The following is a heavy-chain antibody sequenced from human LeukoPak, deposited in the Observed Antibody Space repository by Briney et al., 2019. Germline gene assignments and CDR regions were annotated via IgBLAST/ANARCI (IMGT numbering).Heavy chain of an antibody. D-gene: IGHD3-22*01. V-gene: IGHV1-8*03. CDR1: GYTFTSYD. CDR3: ARDDYYDRSGLFDY. CDR2: MNPNSGNT. J-gene: IGHJ4*02. Sequence: GASVKVSCKASGYTFTSYDINWVRQATGQGLEWMGWMNPNSGNTGYAQKFQGRVTITRNTSISTAYMELSSLRSEDTAVYYCARDDYYDRSGLFDYWGQGTLVPVSS.